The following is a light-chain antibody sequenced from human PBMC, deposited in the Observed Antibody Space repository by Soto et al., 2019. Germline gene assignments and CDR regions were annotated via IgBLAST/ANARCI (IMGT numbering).Light chain of an antibody. CDR1: QSVLYSSNNKNY. V-gene: IGKV4-1*01. Sequence: DIVMTQSPDSLAVSLGERATINCKSSQSVLYSSNNKNYLAWYQQKPGQPPKLLIYWASTRESGVPDRFSGSGYGTDLTLTISSLQAEDVAVYYCQQYYSTPLTFGPGTKVDIK. CDR2: WAS. J-gene: IGKJ3*01. CDR3: QQYYSTPLT.